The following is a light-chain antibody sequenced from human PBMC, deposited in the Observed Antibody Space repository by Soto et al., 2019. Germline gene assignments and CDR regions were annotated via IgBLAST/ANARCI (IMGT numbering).Light chain of an antibody. CDR1: QSVDDY. V-gene: IGKV3-11*01. J-gene: IGKJ5*01. CDR2: EAS. CDR3: QLRRSWPIT. Sequence: EIVLTQSPGTLSLSPEEGATLSCRASQSVDDYLAWYQQKPGQAPRLLIYEASIRATGVPARFSGSGSGTDFTLTISRLEPEDFGVYYCQLRRSWPITYGQGTRLEIK.